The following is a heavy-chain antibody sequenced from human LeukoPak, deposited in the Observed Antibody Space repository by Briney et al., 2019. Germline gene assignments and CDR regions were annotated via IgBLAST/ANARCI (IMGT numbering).Heavy chain of an antibody. Sequence: GGSLRLSCAASGFTFSSYAMHWVRQAPGKGLEWVAVISYDGSNKYYADSVKGRFTISRDNSKNTLYLQMNSLRAEDTAVYYCARDLYGDYGGYYYYGMDVWGQGTTVTVSS. CDR3: ARDLYGDYGGYYYYGMDV. V-gene: IGHV3-30-3*01. CDR1: GFTFSSYA. J-gene: IGHJ6*02. CDR2: ISYDGSNK. D-gene: IGHD4-17*01.